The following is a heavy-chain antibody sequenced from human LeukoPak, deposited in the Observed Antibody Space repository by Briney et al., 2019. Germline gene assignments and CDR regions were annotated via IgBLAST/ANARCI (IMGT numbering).Heavy chain of an antibody. V-gene: IGHV1-69*13. J-gene: IGHJ3*02. CDR3: ARDRIGGYGAFDI. Sequence: ASVKVSCKASGGTFSSYAISWVRQAPGQGLEWMGGIIPIFGTANYAQKFQDRVTITADESTSTAYMELSSLRSEDTAVYYCARDRIGGYGAFDIWGQGTMVTVSS. CDR1: GGTFSSYA. CDR2: IIPIFGTA. D-gene: IGHD5-12*01.